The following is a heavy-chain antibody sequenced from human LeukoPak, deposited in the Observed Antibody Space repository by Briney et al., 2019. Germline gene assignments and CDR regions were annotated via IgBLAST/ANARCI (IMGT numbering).Heavy chain of an antibody. CDR3: ARDAGYYYYGMDV. Sequence: GGSLRLSCAASGFTFSSYWMHWVRQAPGKGLVWVSRINSDGSSTSYADSVKVRFTISRDNAKNTLYLQMNSLRAEDTAVYYCARDAGYYYYGMDVWGQGTTVTVSS. V-gene: IGHV3-74*01. J-gene: IGHJ6*02. CDR1: GFTFSSYW. CDR2: INSDGSST.